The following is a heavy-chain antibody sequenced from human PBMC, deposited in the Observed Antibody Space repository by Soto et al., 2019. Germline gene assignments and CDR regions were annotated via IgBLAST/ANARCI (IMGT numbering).Heavy chain of an antibody. Sequence: LRLSCAASGFTFSSYSMNWVRQAPGKGLEWVSSISSSSSYIYYADSVKGRFTISRDNAKNSLYLQMNSLRAEDTAVYYCARDPGTYYYYGMDVWGQGTTVTVSS. CDR3: ARDPGTYYYYGMDV. D-gene: IGHD1-1*01. J-gene: IGHJ6*02. V-gene: IGHV3-21*01. CDR1: GFTFSSYS. CDR2: ISSSSSYI.